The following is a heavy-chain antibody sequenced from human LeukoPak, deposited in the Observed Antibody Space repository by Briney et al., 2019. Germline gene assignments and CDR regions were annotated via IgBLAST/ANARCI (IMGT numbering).Heavy chain of an antibody. Sequence: SSETLSLTCAVSGYSISSGYYWGWIRQPPGKGPEWIGSIYHSGSTYYNPSLKSRVTMSVDTSKNQLSLKLSSVTAADTAVYYCASRPCSTTCPEDYWGQGTLVTVSS. J-gene: IGHJ4*02. CDR3: ASRPCSTTCPEDY. CDR1: GYSISSGYY. CDR2: IYHSGST. V-gene: IGHV4-38-2*01. D-gene: IGHD2-2*01.